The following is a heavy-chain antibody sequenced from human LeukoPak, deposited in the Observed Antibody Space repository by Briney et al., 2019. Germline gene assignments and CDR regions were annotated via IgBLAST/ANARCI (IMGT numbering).Heavy chain of an antibody. D-gene: IGHD2/OR15-2a*01. CDR1: GYSISSGYY. J-gene: IGHJ3*02. Sequence: PSETLALPCTVSGYSISSGYYWGWVRQPPGKGLEWIGSIYHSGSTYYNPPLKSQVTISVDTSKKELSLKLSSVTAADTAVYYSARAGYCDSTTCPDAFDIWRQGTKVTVSS. CDR3: ARAGYCDSTTCPDAFDI. CDR2: IYHSGST. V-gene: IGHV4-38-2*02.